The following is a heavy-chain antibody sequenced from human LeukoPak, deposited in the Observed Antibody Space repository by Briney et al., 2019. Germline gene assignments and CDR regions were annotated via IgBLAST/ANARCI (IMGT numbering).Heavy chain of an antibody. Sequence: GGSLRLSCVASGFIVSNDYMSWVRQAPGMGLEWVSTIYRGGSSFYADSVKGRFTISRDNSKNTLYLQMDSLRAEDTAVYYCASDLSTWFDWGQGTQVTVAS. CDR1: GFIVSNDY. J-gene: IGHJ4*02. D-gene: IGHD6-13*01. CDR3: ASDLSTWFD. V-gene: IGHV3-66*01. CDR2: IYRGGSS.